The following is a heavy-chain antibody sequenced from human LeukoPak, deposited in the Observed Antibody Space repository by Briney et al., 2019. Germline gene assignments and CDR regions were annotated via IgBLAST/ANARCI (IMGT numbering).Heavy chain of an antibody. CDR3: ARFGGVAAVDV. CDR2: INPVGSET. J-gene: IGHJ4*02. D-gene: IGHD3-10*01. Sequence: GGSLRLSCAASGFSFSAYWKTWVRQAPGTGLEWVANINPVGSETYYVHPVKGRFTIPRDNAKNSVYLKMKRLRAEDTHVYHCARFGGVAAVDVWGQGTPVTVSS. CDR1: GFSFSAYW. V-gene: IGHV3-7*01.